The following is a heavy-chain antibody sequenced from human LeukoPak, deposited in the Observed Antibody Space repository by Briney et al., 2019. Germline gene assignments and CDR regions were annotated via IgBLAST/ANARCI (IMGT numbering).Heavy chain of an antibody. CDR2: LYSGGRT. V-gene: IGHV3-53*01. CDR1: GLTVSNDY. J-gene: IGHJ4*02. CDR3: ARAVSGYVDY. Sequence: GGSLRLSCAASGLTVSNDYMTCVRQAPGKGLEWVSVLYSGGRTYYADSVKGRFTISRDNSKNTLYLQMNSLRVEDTAVYYCARAVSGYVDYWGQGNLVTVSS. D-gene: IGHD3-3*01.